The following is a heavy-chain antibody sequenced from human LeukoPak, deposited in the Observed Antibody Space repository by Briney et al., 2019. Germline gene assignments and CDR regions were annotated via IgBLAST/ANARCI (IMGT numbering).Heavy chain of an antibody. CDR2: IHYSGST. J-gene: IGHJ6*02. D-gene: IGHD3-22*01. V-gene: IGHV4-59*08. CDR3: ARHARDYYDTSGYGLDV. Sequence: SETLSLTCTVSGGSISSYYWTWIRRPPGKGLEWVGYIHYSGSTKYTPSLKSRVTISVDMSKNQFSLKLSPVTAADTAVYYCARHARDYYDTSGYGLDVWGQGTSVTVSS. CDR1: GGSISSYY.